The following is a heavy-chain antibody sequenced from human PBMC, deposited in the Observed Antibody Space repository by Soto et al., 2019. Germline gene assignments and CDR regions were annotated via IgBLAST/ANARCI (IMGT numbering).Heavy chain of an antibody. Sequence: GGSLRLSCAASGFTFSSYSMNWVRQAPGKGLEWVSYISSSSSTIYYADSVKGRFTISRDNAKNSLYLQMNSLRDEDTAVYYCARDKAYYYGSGSYYYWGQGTLVTVSS. D-gene: IGHD3-10*01. J-gene: IGHJ4*02. CDR3: ARDKAYYYGSGSYYY. CDR1: GFTFSSYS. CDR2: ISSSSSTI. V-gene: IGHV3-48*02.